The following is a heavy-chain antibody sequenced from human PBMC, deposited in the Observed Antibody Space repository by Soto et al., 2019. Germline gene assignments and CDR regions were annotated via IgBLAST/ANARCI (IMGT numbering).Heavy chain of an antibody. Sequence: HPGGSLRLSCAASGFTFSSYAMSWVRQAPGKGLEWVSAISGSGGSTYYADSVKGRFTISRDNSKNTLYLQMNSLRAEDTAVYYCAKCRDYYYYYGMDVWGQGTTVTVSS. CDR2: ISGSGGST. J-gene: IGHJ6*02. CDR1: GFTFSSYA. V-gene: IGHV3-23*01. CDR3: AKCRDYYYYYGMDV.